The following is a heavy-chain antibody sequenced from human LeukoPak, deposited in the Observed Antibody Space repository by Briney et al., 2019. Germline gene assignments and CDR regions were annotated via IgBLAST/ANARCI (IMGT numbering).Heavy chain of an antibody. CDR1: GFAFDEHG. Sequence: PGGSLRLSCTASGFAFDEHGMSWVRQVPGKGLEWVSGINWSGGSTGYADPLRGRFTISRDNAKNSLCLQMDSLRAEDTALYYCARAPITSPFYFDYRGQGTLVTVSS. J-gene: IGHJ4*02. CDR3: ARAPITSPFYFDY. D-gene: IGHD2-2*01. CDR2: INWSGGST. V-gene: IGHV3-20*04.